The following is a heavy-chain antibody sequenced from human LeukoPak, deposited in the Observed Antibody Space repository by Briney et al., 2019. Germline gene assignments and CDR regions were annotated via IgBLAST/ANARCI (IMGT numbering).Heavy chain of an antibody. Sequence: GGSLRLSCAASGFTFSSYAMSWVRQAPRKGLEWVSVVRGSGSSTDYADSVKGRFTISRDNSKNTLYLQMSSLSAGDTAVYYCAKMNVLTGHYTPNFDFWGQGTLVTVSS. V-gene: IGHV3-23*01. CDR1: GFTFSSYA. J-gene: IGHJ4*02. D-gene: IGHD3-9*01. CDR2: VRGSGSST. CDR3: AKMNVLTGHYTPNFDF.